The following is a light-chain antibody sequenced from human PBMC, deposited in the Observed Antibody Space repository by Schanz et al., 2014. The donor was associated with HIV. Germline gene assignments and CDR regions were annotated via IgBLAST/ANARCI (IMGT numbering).Light chain of an antibody. CDR2: DAS. Sequence: EIVLTQSPGTLSLSPGERATLSCRASQSVSSSYLAWYQQKPGQAPRLLIYDASNRATGIPVRFSGSGSGTDFTLTISSLEPEDFATYYCQQSYSTFPTFGQGTKVEIK. J-gene: IGKJ1*01. CDR3: QQSYSTFPT. V-gene: IGKV3D-20*02. CDR1: QSVSSSY.